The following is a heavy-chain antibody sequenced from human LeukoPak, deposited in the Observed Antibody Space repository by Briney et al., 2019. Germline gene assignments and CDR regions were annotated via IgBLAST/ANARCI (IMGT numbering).Heavy chain of an antibody. J-gene: IGHJ6*03. CDR1: GGSIRTTSYY. V-gene: IGHV4-39*01. Sequence: PSETLSVTCTVSGGSIRTTSYYWGWIRQPPGNGLEWIVSIYFSGSAYYNPSLNSRVTISVDTSKNQFSLKLSSVTAADTAVYYCGRLFYDFWSGHYYFYMDVWGKGTTVTVSS. CDR2: IYFSGSA. CDR3: GRLFYDFWSGHYYFYMDV. D-gene: IGHD3-3*01.